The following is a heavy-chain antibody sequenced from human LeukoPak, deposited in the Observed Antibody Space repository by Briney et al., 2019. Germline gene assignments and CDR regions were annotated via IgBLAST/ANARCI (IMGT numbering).Heavy chain of an antibody. D-gene: IGHD6-25*01. CDR1: GGSISSYY. CDR3: AKDPSERHHG. J-gene: IGHJ4*02. CDR2: IYYSGST. V-gene: IGHV4-59*12. Sequence: SETLSLTCTVSGGSISSYYWSWIRQPPGKGLEWIGYIYYSGSTNYNPSLKSRVTISVDTSKNQFSLKLSSVTAADTAVYYCAKDPSERHHGWGQGTLVTVSS.